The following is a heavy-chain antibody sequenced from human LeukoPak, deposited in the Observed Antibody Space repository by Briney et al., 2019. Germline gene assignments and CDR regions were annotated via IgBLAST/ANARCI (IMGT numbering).Heavy chain of an antibody. Sequence: GGSLRLSCTASGFIFSSYAMAWVRQAPGKGLEWVSDISGSGDWTHYADSVKGRFTISRDNSKNTLFLQMNSLRGEDTAVYYCASGGYIGGWYRSSYWGQGTLVIVSS. D-gene: IGHD6-19*01. CDR2: ISGSGDWT. CDR1: GFIFSSYA. J-gene: IGHJ4*02. CDR3: ASGGYIGGWYRSSY. V-gene: IGHV3-23*01.